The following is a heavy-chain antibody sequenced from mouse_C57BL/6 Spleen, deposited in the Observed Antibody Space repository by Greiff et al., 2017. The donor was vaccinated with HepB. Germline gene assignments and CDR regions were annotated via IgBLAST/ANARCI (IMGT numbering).Heavy chain of an antibody. V-gene: IGHV1-12*01. CDR2: IYPGNGDT. Sequence: SGAELVRPGASVKMSCKASGYTFTSYNMHWVKQTPRQGLEWIGAIYPGNGDTSYNQKFKGKATLTVDKSSSTAYMQLSSLTSEDSAVYFCARSITTVVATYYYAMDYWGQGTSVTVSS. CDR3: ARSITTVVATYYYAMDY. CDR1: GYTFTSYN. J-gene: IGHJ4*01. D-gene: IGHD1-1*01.